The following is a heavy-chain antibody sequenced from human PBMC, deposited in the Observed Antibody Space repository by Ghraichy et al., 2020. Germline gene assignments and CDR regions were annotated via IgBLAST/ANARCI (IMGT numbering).Heavy chain of an antibody. V-gene: IGHV4-31*02. CDR2: IYYSGST. CDR3: ARGARVYSSSWYWNY. D-gene: IGHD6-13*01. Sequence: SQTLSLTCTVFGGSISSGGYYWSWIRQHPGKGLEWIGYIYYSGSTYYNPSLKSRVTISVDTSKNQFSLKLSSVTAADTAVYYCARGARVYSSSWYWNYWGQGTLVTVSS. J-gene: IGHJ4*02. CDR1: GGSISSGGYY.